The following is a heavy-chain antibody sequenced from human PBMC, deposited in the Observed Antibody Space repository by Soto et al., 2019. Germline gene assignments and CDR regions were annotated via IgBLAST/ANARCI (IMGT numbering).Heavy chain of an antibody. CDR2: ISGSGGST. V-gene: IGHV3-23*01. D-gene: IGHD3-22*01. CDR3: AKDKIKGKYDSSGYYGEYYFDY. J-gene: IGHJ4*02. CDR1: GFTFSSYA. Sequence: GGSLRLSCAASGFTFSSYAMSWVRQAPGKGLEWVSAISGSGGSTYYADSVKGRFTISRDNSKNTLYLQMNSLRAEDTAVYYCAKDKIKGKYDSSGYYGEYYFDYWGQGTLVTVSS.